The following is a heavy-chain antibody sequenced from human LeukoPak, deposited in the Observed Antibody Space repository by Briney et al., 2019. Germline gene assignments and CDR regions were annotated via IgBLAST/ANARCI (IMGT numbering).Heavy chain of an antibody. V-gene: IGHV4-39*07. D-gene: IGHD2-2*02. CDR3: ARGRGGVVPAAIGWFDP. J-gene: IGHJ5*02. CDR1: GGSISSSSYY. CDR2: IYYSVST. Sequence: SETLSLTSTVSGGSISSSSYYWGWSRQPPGKGLEWIGSIYYSVSTYYNPSLKSRVTISVDTSKYQFSLKLSSVTAADTAVYYCARGRGGVVPAAIGWFDPWGQGTLVTVSS.